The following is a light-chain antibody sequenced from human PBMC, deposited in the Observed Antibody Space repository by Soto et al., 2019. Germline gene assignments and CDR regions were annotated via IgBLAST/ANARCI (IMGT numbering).Light chain of an antibody. CDR3: QKTYNTPRT. Sequence: DIQMTQSPSSLSASVGDRVSITCRASQTISNYLNWYQQTPGKDPKVLIYAASSLQSGVPSRFSGSVSGTDFTLTISSRQPEDFATYYCQKTYNTPRTFGQGTKVEIK. J-gene: IGKJ1*01. CDR1: QTISNY. CDR2: AAS. V-gene: IGKV1-39*01.